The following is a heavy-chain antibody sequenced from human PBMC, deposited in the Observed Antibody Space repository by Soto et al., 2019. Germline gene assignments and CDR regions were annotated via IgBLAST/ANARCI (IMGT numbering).Heavy chain of an antibody. V-gene: IGHV3-30*18. Sequence: GGSLRLSCAASGFTFSSYGMHWVRQAPGKGLEWVAVISYDGSNKYYADSVKGRFTISRDNSKNTLYLQMNSLRAEDTAVYYCAKDLEGPFDYWGQGXLVTVYS. J-gene: IGHJ4*02. CDR3: AKDLEGPFDY. CDR1: GFTFSSYG. CDR2: ISYDGSNK.